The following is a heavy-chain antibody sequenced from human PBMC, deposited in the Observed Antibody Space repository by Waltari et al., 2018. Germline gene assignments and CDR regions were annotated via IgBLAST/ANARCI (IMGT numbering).Heavy chain of an antibody. CDR2: INPNSGGT. V-gene: IGHV1-2*02. CDR1: GYTFTGYS. Sequence: QVQLVQSGAEVKKPGASVKVSCKASGYTFTGYSMHWVRKAPGQGLEWMGWINPNSGGTNYAQKCQGRVTMTRDTSISTAYMELSRLRSDDTAVYYCARARTILWFGELLNWGQGTLVTVSS. J-gene: IGHJ4*02. CDR3: ARARTILWFGELLN. D-gene: IGHD3-10*01.